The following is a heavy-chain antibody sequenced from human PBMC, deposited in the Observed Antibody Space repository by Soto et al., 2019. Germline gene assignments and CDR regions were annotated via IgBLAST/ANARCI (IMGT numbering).Heavy chain of an antibody. D-gene: IGHD3-3*01. V-gene: IGHV4-39*01. CDR3: ARLPGDYDFWSGSLFYYMDV. CDR2: IYYSGST. Sequence: SETLSLTCTVSGGSISSSSYYWGWIRQPPGKGLEWIGSIYYSGSTYYNPSLKSRVTISVDTSKNQFSLKLSSVTAADTAVYYCARLPGDYDFWSGSLFYYMDVWGKGTTVTVSS. CDR1: GGSISSSSYY. J-gene: IGHJ6*03.